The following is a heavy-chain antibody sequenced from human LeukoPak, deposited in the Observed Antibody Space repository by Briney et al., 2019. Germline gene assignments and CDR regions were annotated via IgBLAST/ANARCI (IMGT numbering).Heavy chain of an antibody. Sequence: PSETLSLTCSVSGGSIRSTTYYWGWIRQPPGKGLEWIGSIYYSGNTYYSPSLMSRVTMSVDTSKNQFSLKLSSVTAADTAVYYCAIERRDGWLLSFDYWGQGTLVTVSS. D-gene: IGHD3-9*01. V-gene: IGHV4-39*07. CDR3: AIERRDGWLLSFDY. CDR1: GGSIRSTTYY. CDR2: IYYSGNT. J-gene: IGHJ4*02.